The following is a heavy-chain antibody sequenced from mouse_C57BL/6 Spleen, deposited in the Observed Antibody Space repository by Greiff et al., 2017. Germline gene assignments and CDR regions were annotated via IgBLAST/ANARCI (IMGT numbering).Heavy chain of an antibody. D-gene: IGHD2-10*02. CDR3: AREGYGPFDY. CDR1: GYTFTSYW. Sequence: QVQLKQPGAELVRPGSSVKLSCKASGYTFTSYWMHWVKQRPIQGLEWTGNIDPSDSETHYNQKFKDKATLTVDKSSSTAYMQLSSLTSEDSAVYYCAREGYGPFDYWGQGTTLTVSS. CDR2: IDPSDSET. J-gene: IGHJ2*01. V-gene: IGHV1-52*01.